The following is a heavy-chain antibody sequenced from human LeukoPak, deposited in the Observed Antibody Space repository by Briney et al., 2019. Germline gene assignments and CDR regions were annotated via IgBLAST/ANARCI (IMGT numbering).Heavy chain of an antibody. J-gene: IGHJ4*02. CDR3: ARGPLAQYCSSTSCYMAFDY. CDR2: ISSSSSYI. V-gene: IGHV3-21*01. Sequence: PGGSLRLSCAASGFIFSSYSMNWVRQAPGKGLEWVSSISSSSSYIYYADSVKGRFTISRDNAKNSLYLQMNSLRAEDTAVYYCARGPLAQYCSSTSCYMAFDYWGQGTLVTVSS. D-gene: IGHD2-2*02. CDR1: GFIFSSYS.